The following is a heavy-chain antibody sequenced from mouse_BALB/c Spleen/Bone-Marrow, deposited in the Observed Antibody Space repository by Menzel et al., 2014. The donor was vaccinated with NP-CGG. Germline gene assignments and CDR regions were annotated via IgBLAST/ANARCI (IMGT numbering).Heavy chain of an antibody. CDR1: GFTFTDYY. Sequence: EVKLLESGGGLVQPGGSLRLSCATSGFTFTDYYMSRVRQPPGKALEWMGFIRNKANGYTTEYSASVKGRFTISRDNSQSILYLQMNTLRAEDSATYYCARDRNYGSSWYFDVWGAGTTVTVSS. J-gene: IGHJ1*01. V-gene: IGHV7-3*02. D-gene: IGHD1-1*01. CDR2: IRNKANGYTT. CDR3: ARDRNYGSSWYFDV.